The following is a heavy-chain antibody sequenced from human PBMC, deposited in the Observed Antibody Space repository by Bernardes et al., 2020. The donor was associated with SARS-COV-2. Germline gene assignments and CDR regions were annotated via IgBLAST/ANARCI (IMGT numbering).Heavy chain of an antibody. CDR2: LSYEGSIQ. V-gene: IGHV3-30*03. J-gene: IGHJ3*02. D-gene: IGHD6-19*01. CDR1: GFSLRRSG. CDR3: SRGAVSGDDAFGI. Sequence: VGSLLLSCVASGFSLRRSGMHWVRQAPGPGLAWMTFLSYEGSIQYYAESVKGRFTISRDNSKNTLFLQMSGLRGDDTAVYYCSRGAVSGDDAFGIWGQGTMVTVAS.